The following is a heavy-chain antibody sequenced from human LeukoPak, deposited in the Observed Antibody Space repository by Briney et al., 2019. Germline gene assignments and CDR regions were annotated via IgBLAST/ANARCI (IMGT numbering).Heavy chain of an antibody. CDR2: ISSSGSTI. J-gene: IGHJ4*02. V-gene: IGHV3-48*04. D-gene: IGHD6-13*01. CDR3: ARGYSSSWFFDY. CDR1: GFSFSSHG. Sequence: GGSLRLSCAASGFSFSSHGMSWVRQAPGKGLEWVSYISSSGSTIYYADSVMGRFTISRDNAKNSLYLQMNSLRAEDTAVYYCARGYSSSWFFDYWGQGTLVTVSS.